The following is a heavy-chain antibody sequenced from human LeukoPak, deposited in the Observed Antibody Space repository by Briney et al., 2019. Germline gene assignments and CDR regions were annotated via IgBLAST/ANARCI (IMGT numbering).Heavy chain of an antibody. CDR3: ASDVRDGCNPFDY. J-gene: IGHJ4*02. D-gene: IGHD5-24*01. CDR2: INSDGSST. V-gene: IGHV3-74*01. CDR1: GFTFSNYW. Sequence: PGGSLRLTCAASGFTFSNYWMHWVRQAPGKGLVWVSRINSDGSSTNYADSVKGRFTTSRDNAKNTLYLQMNSLRAEDTAVYYCASDVRDGCNPFDYWGQGTLVTVSS.